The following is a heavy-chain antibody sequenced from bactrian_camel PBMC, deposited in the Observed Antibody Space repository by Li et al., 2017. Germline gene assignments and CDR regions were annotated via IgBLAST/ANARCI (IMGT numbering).Heavy chain of an antibody. J-gene: IGHJ6*01. V-gene: IGHV3S53*01. CDR1: AANLDKCG. D-gene: IGHD2*01. CDR3: AAVGGSRRRGTCESDFGY. CDR2: ISNDVSA. Sequence: VQLVESGGGSVQAGGSLRLSCTVPAANLDKCGMDWYRQVAGKQREWLSFISNDVSARYADSVKGRFTISQVKAKNTMYLQMNSLKTDDTAVYYCAAVGGSRRRGTCESDFGYWGQGTQVTVS.